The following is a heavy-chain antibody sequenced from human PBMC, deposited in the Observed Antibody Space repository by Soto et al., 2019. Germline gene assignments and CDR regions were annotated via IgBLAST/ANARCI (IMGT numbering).Heavy chain of an antibody. CDR1: GDSMTKYY. D-gene: IGHD1-26*01. Sequence: QVQLQESGPGLVKPSETLSLTCTVSGDSMTKYYWSWIRQPAGKGLEWIGRVYMSGSTNYNPSLNSRVTMSIDTSNNHFALDLKSVTAADTAVYYCARTVGAAYYFDFWGQGALVTVSS. CDR3: ARTVGAAYYFDF. CDR2: VYMSGST. V-gene: IGHV4-4*07. J-gene: IGHJ4*02.